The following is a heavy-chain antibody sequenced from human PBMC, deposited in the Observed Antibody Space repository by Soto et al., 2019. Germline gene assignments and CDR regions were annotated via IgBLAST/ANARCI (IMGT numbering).Heavy chain of an antibody. CDR3: ARGGYSSSWYANSYYYGMDV. D-gene: IGHD6-13*01. Sequence: QVQLVQSGSELKKPGASVKVSCKASGYTFTSYAMNWLRQAPGQGLEWMGWSNTNTGNPTYAQGFTGRFVFSLDTSVSTAYLQSCSLKAEDTAVYYCARGGYSSSWYANSYYYGMDVWGQGTTVTVSS. J-gene: IGHJ6*02. CDR2: SNTNTGNP. V-gene: IGHV7-4-1*01. CDR1: GYTFTSYA.